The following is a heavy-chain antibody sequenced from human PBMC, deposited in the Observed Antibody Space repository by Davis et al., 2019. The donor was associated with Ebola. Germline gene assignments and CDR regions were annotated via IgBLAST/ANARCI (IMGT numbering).Heavy chain of an antibody. Sequence: PGGSLRLSCAASGFTFSSYWMHWVRQAPGKGLVWVSRINSDGSSTSYADSVKGRFTISRDNAKNTLYLQMNSLRAEDTAVYYCARGLRTIFGVQPRGAFDIWGQGTMVTVSS. CDR2: INSDGSST. CDR3: ARGLRTIFGVQPRGAFDI. D-gene: IGHD3-3*01. V-gene: IGHV3-74*01. J-gene: IGHJ3*02. CDR1: GFTFSSYW.